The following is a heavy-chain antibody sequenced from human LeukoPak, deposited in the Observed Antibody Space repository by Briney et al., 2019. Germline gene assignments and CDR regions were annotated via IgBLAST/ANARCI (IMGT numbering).Heavy chain of an antibody. CDR1: GFTFSSYG. CDR3: ASGKQLALDEYFQH. CDR2: ISYDGSNK. Sequence: GRSLRLSCAASGFTFSSYGMHWVRQAPGKGLEWVAVISYDGSNKYYADSVKGRFTISRDNSKNTLYLQMNSLRAEDTAVYYCASGKQLALDEYFQHWGQGTLVTVSS. J-gene: IGHJ1*01. V-gene: IGHV3-30*03. D-gene: IGHD6-6*01.